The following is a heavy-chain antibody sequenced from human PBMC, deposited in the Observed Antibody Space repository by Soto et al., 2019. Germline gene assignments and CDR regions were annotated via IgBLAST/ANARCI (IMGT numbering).Heavy chain of an antibody. D-gene: IGHD4-17*01. V-gene: IGHV4-59*01. CDR2: IYYSGST. Sequence: SETLSLTCTVSGGSISSYYWSWIRQPPGKGLEWIGYIYYSGSTNYNPSLKSRVTISVDTSKNQFSLKLSSVTAADTAVYYCARNGVSVPGDYNIDYYYYYYMDVWGKGTTVTVSS. J-gene: IGHJ6*03. CDR1: GGSISSYY. CDR3: ARNGVSVPGDYNIDYYYYYYMDV.